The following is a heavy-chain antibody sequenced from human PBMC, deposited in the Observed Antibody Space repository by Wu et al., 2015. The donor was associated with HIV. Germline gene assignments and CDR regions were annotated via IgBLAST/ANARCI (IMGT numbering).Heavy chain of an antibody. J-gene: IGHJ3*02. CDR3: ARAVVVPAAIPDAFDI. V-gene: IGHV1-69*13. CDR2: IIPIFGKT. CDR1: GGTFSYSA. Sequence: QAQLVQSGAEVKKPGSSVKVSCKASGGTFSYSAIAWVRQAPGQGLEWMGRIIPIFGKTNYAQKFQGRVTITADESSTTAYMELSSLRSEDTAVYYCARAVVVPAAIPDAFDIWGQGTMVTVSS. D-gene: IGHD2-2*01.